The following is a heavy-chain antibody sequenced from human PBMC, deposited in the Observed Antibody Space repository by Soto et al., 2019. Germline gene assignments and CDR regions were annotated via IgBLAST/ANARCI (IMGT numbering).Heavy chain of an antibody. CDR2: IYWDDDK. CDR1: GFSLSTTGMG. CDR3: VHRRSKGDFDL. Sequence: QITLKESGPPLVKPTQTLMLTCTFSGFSLSTTGMGVGWIHQPPGKALEWLTLIYWDDDKHYSPSLKSRLSITKGTSKNQVVFTMTNMDPVDTATYYCVHRRSKGDFDLWGRGTLVTVSS. J-gene: IGHJ2*01. V-gene: IGHV2-5*02.